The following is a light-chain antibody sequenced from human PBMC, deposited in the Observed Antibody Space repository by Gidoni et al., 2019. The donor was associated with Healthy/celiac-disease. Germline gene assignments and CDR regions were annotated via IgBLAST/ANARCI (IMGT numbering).Light chain of an antibody. Sequence: DIQMTQSAAALSASVGDRVTITCQASQDISNYLNWYQQKQGKAPKLLIYDASNLETGVQSRFSERESGTDFTFTISSLQLEDIATYHCHQYDNPPLFTFGPXTKVDIK. CDR1: QDISNY. CDR2: DAS. CDR3: HQYDNPPLFT. V-gene: IGKV1-33*01. J-gene: IGKJ3*01.